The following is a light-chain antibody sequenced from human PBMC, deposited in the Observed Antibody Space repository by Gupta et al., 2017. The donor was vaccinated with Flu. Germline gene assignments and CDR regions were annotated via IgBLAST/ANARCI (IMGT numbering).Light chain of an antibody. CDR1: QSVNIY. V-gene: IGKV3-11*01. CDR3: QQRSGLPMYT. CDR2: DAS. Sequence: EIVLTQSPATLSLSTGDRAILSCRASQSVNIYLAWYQQKPGQPPRLLMFDASKRAAGIPDRFSGSGSGTDFTLTISTLEPEDFAVNYCQQRSGLPMYTFGQGTKLE. J-gene: IGKJ2*01.